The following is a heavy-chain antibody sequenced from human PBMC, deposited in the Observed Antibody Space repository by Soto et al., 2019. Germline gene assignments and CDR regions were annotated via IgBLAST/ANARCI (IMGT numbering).Heavy chain of an antibody. V-gene: IGHV4-59*01. J-gene: IGHJ5*02. CDR2: VYDSGTS. Sequence: SQTLSLTCTVSGGSMNSYYWTWVRQPPGKGLEWIGYVYDSGTSKYNASLESRITMSLDKSRNQFSLSLSYVTAADTAVYFCARYSPPKKSFDSNPGWLDPWGQGTLVTVSS. CDR3: ARYSPPKKSFDSNPGWLDP. CDR1: GGSMNSYY. D-gene: IGHD2-21*01.